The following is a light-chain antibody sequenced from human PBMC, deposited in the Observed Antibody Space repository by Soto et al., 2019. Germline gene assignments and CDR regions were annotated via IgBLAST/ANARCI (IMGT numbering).Light chain of an antibody. CDR2: DVS. CDR1: SSDVGGYNY. V-gene: IGLV2-14*01. J-gene: IGLJ1*01. CDR3: CSYAGTYTYV. Sequence: QSVLTQPASVSGSPGQSITISCTGTSSDVGGYNYVSWYQQHPGKAPKFMIYDVSNRPSGVSNRLSGSKSGNTASLTISGLQAEDEADYYCCSYAGTYTYVFGTGTKVTVL.